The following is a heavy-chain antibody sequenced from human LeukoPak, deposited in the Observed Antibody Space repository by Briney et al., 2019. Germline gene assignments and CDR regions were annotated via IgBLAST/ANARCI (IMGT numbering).Heavy chain of an antibody. J-gene: IGHJ4*02. CDR2: IYNSGST. Sequence: SETLSLTCTVSGDSISSGFYYWSWIRQSAGKGLEWIGRIYNSGSTNYNPSLKSRPSLKSRVTISVDTSKNQFSLKLSSVTAADTAVYYCARFRKLLPRAAGDYWGQGTLVTVSS. CDR3: ARFRKLLPRAAGDY. V-gene: IGHV4-61*02. D-gene: IGHD1-26*01. CDR1: GDSISSGFYY.